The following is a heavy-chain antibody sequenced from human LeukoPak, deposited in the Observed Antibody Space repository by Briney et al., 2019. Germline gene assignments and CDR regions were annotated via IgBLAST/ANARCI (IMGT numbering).Heavy chain of an antibody. CDR1: GGSISSSSYY. CDR2: IYYSGST. D-gene: IGHD5-24*01. V-gene: IGHV4-39*07. Sequence: PSETLSLTCTVSGGSISSSSYYWGWIRQPPGKGLEWIGSIYYSGSTNYNPSLKSRVTISVDTSKNQFSLKLSSVTAADTAVYYCASGTMATGDYFDYWGQGTPVTVSS. J-gene: IGHJ4*02. CDR3: ASGTMATGDYFDY.